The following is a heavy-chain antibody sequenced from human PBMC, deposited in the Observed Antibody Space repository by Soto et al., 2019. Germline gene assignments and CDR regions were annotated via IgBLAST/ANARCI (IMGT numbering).Heavy chain of an antibody. J-gene: IGHJ4*02. CDR1: GGSFSGYY. D-gene: IGHD3-22*01. V-gene: IGHV4-34*01. CDR2: INHSGST. Sequence: SETLSLTCAVYGGSFSGYYWSWIRQPPGKGLEWIGEINHSGSTNYNPSLKSRVTISVDTSKNQFSLKLSSVTAADTAVYYCAWFACLPTYYYDSSGYPPFAYWGQGTLVTVSS. CDR3: AWFACLPTYYYDSSGYPPFAY.